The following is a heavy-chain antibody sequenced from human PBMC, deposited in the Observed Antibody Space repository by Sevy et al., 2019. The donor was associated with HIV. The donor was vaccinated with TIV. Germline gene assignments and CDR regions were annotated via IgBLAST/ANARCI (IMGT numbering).Heavy chain of an antibody. CDR3: TTVGMIRRADLDY. Sequence: GGSLRLSCAASGFTFSNAWMSWVRQTAGKGLEWVGRIRGMTDGRTTDYAAPVKGRFTISTDDSKATLYLQMDMLKTEDTGVYYCTTVGMIRRADLDYWGRGTLVTVSS. V-gene: IGHV3-15*01. J-gene: IGHJ4*02. D-gene: IGHD3-10*01. CDR1: GFTFSNAW. CDR2: IRGMTDGRTT.